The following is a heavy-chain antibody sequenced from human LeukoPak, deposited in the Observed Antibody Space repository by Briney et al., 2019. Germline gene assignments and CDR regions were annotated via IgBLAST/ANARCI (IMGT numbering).Heavy chain of an antibody. D-gene: IGHD3-22*01. CDR3: AKCYYDSSGYYFGAFDI. V-gene: IGHV3-23*01. CDR2: ISGSGGST. CDR1: GFTFSNYA. Sequence: PGGSLRLSCAASGFTFSNYAMSWVRQAPGKGLEWVSAISGSGGSTYYADSVKGRFTISRDNSKNTLYLQMNSLGAEDTAVYYCAKCYYDSSGYYFGAFDIWGQGTMVTVSS. J-gene: IGHJ3*02.